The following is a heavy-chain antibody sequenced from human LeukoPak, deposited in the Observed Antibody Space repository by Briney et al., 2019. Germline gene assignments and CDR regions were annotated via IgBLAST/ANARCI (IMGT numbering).Heavy chain of an antibody. CDR2: ISNSGGST. CDR3: AIKLYYYDH. Sequence: GGSLRLSCAGSGFIFSGYWMHWVRQAPGKGLEWVSAISNSGGSTYYADSVKGRFTISRDNSKNTLYLQMNSLRAEDTAVFYCAIKLYYYDHWGQGTLVTVSS. J-gene: IGHJ4*02. D-gene: IGHD2-15*01. V-gene: IGHV3-23*01. CDR1: GFIFSGYW.